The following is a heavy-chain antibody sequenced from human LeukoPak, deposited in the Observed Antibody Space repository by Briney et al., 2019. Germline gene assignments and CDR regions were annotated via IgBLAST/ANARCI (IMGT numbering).Heavy chain of an antibody. J-gene: IGHJ4*02. V-gene: IGHV3-30*18. CDR1: GFTFSSYG. Sequence: GGSLRLSCAASGFTFSSYGMHWVRQAPGKGLEWVAVISYDGSNKYYADSVKGRFTISRDNSKNTLYLQMNSLRAEDTAVYYCAKRVGYSGYDSAAFDYWGQGTLVTVSS. CDR3: AKRVGYSGYDSAAFDY. D-gene: IGHD5-12*01. CDR2: ISYDGSNK.